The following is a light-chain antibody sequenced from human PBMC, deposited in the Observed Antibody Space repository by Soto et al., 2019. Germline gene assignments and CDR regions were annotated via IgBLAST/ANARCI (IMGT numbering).Light chain of an antibody. CDR3: QQYDDWPPYT. Sequence: ETVMTQSPATLSVSPGERVTLSCRASQRISGDLAWYQQKPSQAPRLLIYATSTRATGIPDRFIGSGSGTEFTLTISSLQSEDFATYYCQQYDDWPPYTFGQGTKLEI. J-gene: IGKJ2*01. CDR1: QRISGD. V-gene: IGKV3D-15*01. CDR2: ATS.